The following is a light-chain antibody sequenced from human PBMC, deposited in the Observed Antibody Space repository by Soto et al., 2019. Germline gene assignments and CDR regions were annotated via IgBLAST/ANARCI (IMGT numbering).Light chain of an antibody. CDR3: SSYTSSSPVV. CDR1: RSDVGGYNY. Sequence: QSALTQPASVSGSPGQSSTIPCTGTRSDVGGYNYVSWYQQHPGKAPKLMIYEVSNRPSGVSNRFSGSQSGNTAALTISGIQAEDEADYYCSSYTSSSPVVFCGGTQLTV. V-gene: IGLV2-14*01. J-gene: IGLJ2*01. CDR2: EVS.